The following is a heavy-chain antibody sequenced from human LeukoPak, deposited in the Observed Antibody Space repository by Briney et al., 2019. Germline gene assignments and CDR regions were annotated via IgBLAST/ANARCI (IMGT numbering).Heavy chain of an antibody. CDR1: GGSISSSSYY. J-gene: IGHJ4*02. CDR2: IYYSGST. D-gene: IGHD1-26*01. Sequence: SETLSLTCTVSGGSISSSSYYWGWIRQPPGKGLEWIGSIYYSGSTYYNPSLKSRVTISVDTSKNQFSLKLSSVTAADTAVYYCARAQYSGSYRFDYWGQGTLVTVSS. V-gene: IGHV4-39*07. CDR3: ARAQYSGSYRFDY.